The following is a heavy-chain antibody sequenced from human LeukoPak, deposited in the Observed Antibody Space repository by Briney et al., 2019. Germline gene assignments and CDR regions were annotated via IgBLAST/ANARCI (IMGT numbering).Heavy chain of an antibody. CDR2: IYYSGST. D-gene: IGHD3-10*01. J-gene: IGHJ6*04. CDR3: ARATLTYYYGSGTLDV. Sequence: PSETLSLTCAVYGGSFSGYYWSWIRQPPGKGLEWIGYIYYSGSTNYNPSLKSRVTISLDTSKNQFSLKLSSVTAADTAVYYCARATLTYYYGSGTLDVWGKGTTVTISS. CDR1: GGSFSGYY. V-gene: IGHV4-59*01.